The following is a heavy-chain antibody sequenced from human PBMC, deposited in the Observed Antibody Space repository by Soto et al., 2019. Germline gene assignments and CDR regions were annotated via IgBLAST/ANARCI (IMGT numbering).Heavy chain of an antibody. D-gene: IGHD6-19*01. Sequence: TSETLSLTFAVSGGSISSSNWGRWVRQPPGKGLEWIGEIYHSGSTNYNPSLKSRVTISVDKSKNQFSLKLSSVTAADTAVYYCARVVVAGTWDWFDPWGQGTLVTVSS. CDR3: ARVVVAGTWDWFDP. V-gene: IGHV4-4*02. CDR2: IYHSGST. J-gene: IGHJ5*02. CDR1: GGSISSSNW.